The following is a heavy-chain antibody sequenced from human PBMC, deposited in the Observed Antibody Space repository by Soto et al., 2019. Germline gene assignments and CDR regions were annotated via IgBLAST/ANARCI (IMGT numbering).Heavy chain of an antibody. V-gene: IGHV4-34*01. Sequence: VQLQQWGAGLLKPSETLSLTCAVYGGSFSGYYWTWIRQPPGTGLAWIGEINHSGSTNYNPSLKSRVTIEVDTSKNQFSLKLTSVTAADTAVYYCASDKITGLFDYWGQGTLVTVSS. J-gene: IGHJ4*02. CDR2: INHSGST. CDR3: ASDKITGLFDY. D-gene: IGHD2-8*02. CDR1: GGSFSGYY.